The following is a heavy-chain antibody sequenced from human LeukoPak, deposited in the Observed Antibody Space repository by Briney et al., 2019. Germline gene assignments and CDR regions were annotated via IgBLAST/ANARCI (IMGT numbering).Heavy chain of an antibody. V-gene: IGHV3-30*18. CDR2: ISYDGSNK. J-gene: IGHJ4*02. CDR1: GFTFSSYG. CDR3: AKAGGTVTTIRIYYFDY. Sequence: GGSLRLSCAASGFTFSSYGMHWVRQAPGKGLEWVAVISYDGSNKYYADSVKGRFTISRDNSKNTLYLQMNSLRAEDTAVYYCAKAGGTVTTIRIYYFDYWGQGTLVTVSS. D-gene: IGHD4-17*01.